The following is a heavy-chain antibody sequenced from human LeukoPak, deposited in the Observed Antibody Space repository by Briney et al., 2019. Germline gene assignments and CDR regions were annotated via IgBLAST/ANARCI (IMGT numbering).Heavy chain of an antibody. D-gene: IGHD5-12*01. V-gene: IGHV3-7*01. CDR3: GRGGLRFVY. Sequence: GGSLRLYCAASGFTFSSYWMSWVRQAPGNGLERVANIKHDGSEKYYVDSVKGRFTISRDNAKNSLYLQMNSLRAEDTAMYYCGRGGLRFVYWGQGTLVTVSS. CDR2: IKHDGSEK. CDR1: GFTFSSYW. J-gene: IGHJ4*02.